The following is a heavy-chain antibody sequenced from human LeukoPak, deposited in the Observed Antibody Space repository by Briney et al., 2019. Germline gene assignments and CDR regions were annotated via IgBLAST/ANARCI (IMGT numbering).Heavy chain of an antibody. V-gene: IGHV3-43*02. CDR1: GFIFAAYA. J-gene: IGHJ4*02. CDR3: AKATGHGDSRTDY. Sequence: GGSLRLSCAASGFIFAAYAMHWVRQVPGKGLEWVSLINGDGGRTFYADSVRGRFTISRDNSKNSLYLQMSGLRPEDTAFFYCAKATGHGDSRTDYWGQGTLVTVSS. CDR2: INGDGGRT. D-gene: IGHD1-1*01.